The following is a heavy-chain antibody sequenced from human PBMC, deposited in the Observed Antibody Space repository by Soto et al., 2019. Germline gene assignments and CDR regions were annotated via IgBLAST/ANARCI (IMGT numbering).Heavy chain of an antibody. Sequence: EVQLVESGGGLVRPGGSLRLSCAASGFTFDQSWMSWVRQAPGKGLEWVGRIKPRSEGETTDYVAPVKGRFTISRDDSKTMVYLQMDSLKTEDTAVYYCTTGPGIAFRWGQGTLVTVSS. CDR2: IKPRSEGETT. D-gene: IGHD6-13*01. CDR1: GFTFDQSW. J-gene: IGHJ1*01. V-gene: IGHV3-15*07. CDR3: TTGPGIAFR.